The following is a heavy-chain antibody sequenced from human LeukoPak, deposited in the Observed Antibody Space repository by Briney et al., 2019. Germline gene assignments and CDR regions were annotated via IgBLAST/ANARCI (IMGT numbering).Heavy chain of an antibody. V-gene: IGHV7-4-1*02. CDR2: INTNTGNP. D-gene: IGHD6-19*01. CDR3: ARRHTSSNGWYSDL. Sequence: GASVKVSCKAPGYSFTNYAINWVRQAPGQGLEWMGWINTNTGNPTYAQGFTGRFVFSLDTSVSTAYLQISSLKAEDTAVYYCARRHTSSNGWYSDLWGQGTLVTVSS. CDR1: GYSFTNYA. J-gene: IGHJ5*02.